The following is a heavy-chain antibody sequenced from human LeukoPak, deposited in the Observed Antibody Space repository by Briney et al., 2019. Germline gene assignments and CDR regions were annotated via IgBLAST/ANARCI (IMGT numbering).Heavy chain of an antibody. CDR2: VSSDGSIK. V-gene: IGHV3-30*03. CDR1: GFTFSSYG. CDR3: ARGYSSSWLGYFDY. J-gene: IGHJ4*02. D-gene: IGHD6-13*01. Sequence: PGGSLRLSCVASGFTFSSYGIHWVPQAPGRGREWVAVVSSDGSIKYNADSVKGRFTISRDTFKDTVYRQMNSLGAEDTAFYYCARGYSSSWLGYFDYWGQGTLVTVSS.